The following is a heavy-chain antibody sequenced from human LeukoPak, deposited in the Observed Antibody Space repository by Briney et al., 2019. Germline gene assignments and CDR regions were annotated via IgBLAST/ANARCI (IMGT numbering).Heavy chain of an antibody. J-gene: IGHJ4*02. Sequence: GGSLRLCCAASGFTFSSYSMNWVRQAPGKGLEWVSSISSSSSYIYYADSVKGRFTISRDNAKNSLYLQMNSLRAEDTAVYYCARDLHDDYGDYWGQGTLVTVSS. CDR3: ARDLHDDYGDY. D-gene: IGHD3-3*01. CDR1: GFTFSSYS. CDR2: ISSSSSYI. V-gene: IGHV3-21*01.